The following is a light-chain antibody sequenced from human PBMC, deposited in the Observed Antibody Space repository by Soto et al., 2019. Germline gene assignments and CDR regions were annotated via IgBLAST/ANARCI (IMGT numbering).Light chain of an antibody. CDR1: SSDVGGYNY. Sequence: QSALTQPASVSGSLGQSITISCTGTSSDVGGYNYVSWYQQHPGKAPKLMIYEVTNRPSGVSNRFSGSKSGNTASLTISGLQAEDEADYYCISYTGSSTYVFGTGTKLTVL. CDR3: ISYTGSSTYV. CDR2: EVT. J-gene: IGLJ1*01. V-gene: IGLV2-14*01.